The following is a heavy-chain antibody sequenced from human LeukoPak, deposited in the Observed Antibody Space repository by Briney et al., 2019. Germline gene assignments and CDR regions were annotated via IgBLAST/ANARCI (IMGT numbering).Heavy chain of an antibody. Sequence: GRSLRLSCAASGFTFSSYAMHWVRQAPGKGLEWVAVISYDGSNKYYADSVKGRFTISRDNSKNTLYLQMNSLRAEDTAVYYCARDLMAGGYGGNSAVYAFDIWGQGTMVTVSS. CDR2: ISYDGSNK. D-gene: IGHD4-23*01. J-gene: IGHJ3*02. CDR3: ARDLMAGGYGGNSAVYAFDI. V-gene: IGHV3-30-3*01. CDR1: GFTFSSYA.